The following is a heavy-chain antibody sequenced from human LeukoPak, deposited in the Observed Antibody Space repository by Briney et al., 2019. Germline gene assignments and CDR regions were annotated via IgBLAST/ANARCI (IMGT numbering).Heavy chain of an antibody. J-gene: IGHJ4*02. D-gene: IGHD2-21*02. V-gene: IGHV3-48*04. CDR3: ARDPVTASDY. CDR1: GFTFSSYA. CDR2: ISSSGSTI. Sequence: GGSLRLSCAASGFTFSSYAMSWVRQAPGKGLEWVSYISSSGSTIYYADSVKGRFTISRDNAKNSLYLQMNSLRAEDTAVYYCARDPVTASDYWGQGTLVTVSS.